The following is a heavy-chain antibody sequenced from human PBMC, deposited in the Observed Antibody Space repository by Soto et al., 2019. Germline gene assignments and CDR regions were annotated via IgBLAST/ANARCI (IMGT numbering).Heavy chain of an antibody. CDR1: GGSISSGGYY. J-gene: IGHJ4*02. CDR3: ARDGSSGYLQY. D-gene: IGHD3-22*01. Sequence: SETLSLTCTVSGGSISSGGYYWSWIRQHPGKGLEWIGYIYYSGSTYYNPSLKSRVTISVDTSKNQFSLKLSSVTAADTAVYYCARDGSSGYLQYWGQGTLVTVSS. V-gene: IGHV4-31*03. CDR2: IYYSGST.